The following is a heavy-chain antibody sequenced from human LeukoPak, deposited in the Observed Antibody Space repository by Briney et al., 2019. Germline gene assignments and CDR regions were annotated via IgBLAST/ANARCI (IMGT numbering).Heavy chain of an antibody. D-gene: IGHD2-8*02. CDR3: ARVAVSGPTGWFDS. V-gene: IGHV3-21*01. CDR1: GFTFSSYA. J-gene: IGHJ5*01. Sequence: GGSLRLSCAASGFTFSSYAMSWIRQAPGKGLEWVSSISSTSAYIHYADSVKGRFTISRDNVDNVVYLEMNSLGAEDTATYYCARVAVSGPTGWFDSWGQGTLVIVSS. CDR2: ISSTSAYI.